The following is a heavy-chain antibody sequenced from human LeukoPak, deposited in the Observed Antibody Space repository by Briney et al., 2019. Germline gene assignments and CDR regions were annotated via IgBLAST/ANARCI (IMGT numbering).Heavy chain of an antibody. D-gene: IGHD5-12*01. Sequence: PGRSLRLSCAASGFTFSSYGMHWVRQAPGKGLEWVSLISGDGGSTYYADSVKGRFTISRDNSKNSLYLQMNSLRAEDTGTYYCAKTHYDLLDVWGQGTTVTVSS. CDR2: ISGDGGST. J-gene: IGHJ6*02. CDR1: GFTFSSYG. V-gene: IGHV3-43*02. CDR3: AKTHYDLLDV.